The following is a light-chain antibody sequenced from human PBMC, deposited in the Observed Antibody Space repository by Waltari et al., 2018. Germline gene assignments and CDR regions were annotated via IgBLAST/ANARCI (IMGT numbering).Light chain of an antibody. CDR1: SSNIGSNT. CDR2: SNN. CDR3: AAWDDSLNGRWV. Sequence: QSVLTQPPSASGTPGQRATIPCSGSSSNIGSNTVTWYQQLPGTAPKLLIYSNNQRPSGVPDRFSGSKSGTSASLAISGLQSEDEADYYCAAWDDSLNGRWVFGGGTKLTVL. V-gene: IGLV1-44*01. J-gene: IGLJ3*02.